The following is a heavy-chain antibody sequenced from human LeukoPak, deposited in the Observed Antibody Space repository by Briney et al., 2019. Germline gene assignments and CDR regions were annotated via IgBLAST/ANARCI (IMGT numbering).Heavy chain of an antibody. V-gene: IGHV4-59*01. J-gene: IGHJ4*02. CDR2: IYYSGST. D-gene: IGHD1-26*01. CDR3: ARDKLGATYFDH. Sequence: PSETLSLTCTVSGGSISSYYWSWIRQPPGKGLEWIGYIYYSGSTNYNPSLKSRVTISVDTSKNRFSLKLSSVTAADTAVYYCARDKLGATYFDHWGQGTLVTVSS. CDR1: GGSISSYY.